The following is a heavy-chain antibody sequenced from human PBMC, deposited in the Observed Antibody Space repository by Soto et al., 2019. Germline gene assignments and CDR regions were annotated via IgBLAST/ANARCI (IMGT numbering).Heavy chain of an antibody. D-gene: IGHD2-2*01. V-gene: IGHV3-64*01. CDR3: ARAKGYCSSTSCYDAEGRAFDT. J-gene: IGHJ3*02. CDR1: GFTFSSYA. CDR2: ISSNGGST. Sequence: GGSLRLSCAASGFTFSSYAMHWVRQAPGKGLEYVSAISSNGGSTYYANSVKGRFTISRDNSKNTLYLQMGSLRAEDMAVYYCARAKGYCSSTSCYDAEGRAFDTWGQGTMVTVSS.